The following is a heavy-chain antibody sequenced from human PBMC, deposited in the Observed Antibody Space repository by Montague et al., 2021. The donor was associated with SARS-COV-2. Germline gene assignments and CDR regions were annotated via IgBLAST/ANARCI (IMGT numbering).Heavy chain of an antibody. D-gene: IGHD2-2*01. J-gene: IGHJ4*02. CDR2: ISSSGSTI. Sequence: SLRLSCAASGFTFSSYEMNWVRQAPGKGLEWVAYISSSGSTIYYADSVKGRSTISRDNAKNSLYLHMNSLRAEDTAVYYCARRGSCSSTGCWALDYWGQGTLVTVSS. CDR3: ARRGSCSSTGCWALDY. CDR1: GFTFSSYE. V-gene: IGHV3-48*03.